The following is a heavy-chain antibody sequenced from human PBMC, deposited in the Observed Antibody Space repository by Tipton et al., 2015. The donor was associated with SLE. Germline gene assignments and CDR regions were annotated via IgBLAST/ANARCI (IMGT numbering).Heavy chain of an antibody. CDR3: ARRLSSGWYGDDYYMDV. CDR2: ISVYNGDT. D-gene: IGHD6-19*01. CDR1: GYTFTSYG. V-gene: IGHV1-18*01. Sequence: QVQLVQSGAEVKKPGASVKVSCKASGYTFTSYGISWARQAPGRGLEWMGWISVYNGDTKYEQNLQGRVTMTTDPSTNTAYMELRSLRSDDTAVYYCARRLSSGWYGDDYYMDVWGNGTSVTVAS. J-gene: IGHJ6*03.